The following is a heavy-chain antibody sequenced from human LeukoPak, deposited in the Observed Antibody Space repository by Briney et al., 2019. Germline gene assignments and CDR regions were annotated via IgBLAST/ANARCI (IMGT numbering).Heavy chain of an antibody. J-gene: IGHJ6*03. Sequence: GASVKVSCKASGYTFTSYGISWVRQAPGQGLEWMGWISAYNGNTNYAQKLQGRVTMTTDTSTSTAYMELRSLRSEDPAVYYCARAYYYDSSGYKPLYYYYYMDVWGKGTTVTISS. CDR3: ARAYYYDSSGYKPLYYYYYMDV. CDR1: GYTFTSYG. CDR2: ISAYNGNT. D-gene: IGHD3-22*01. V-gene: IGHV1-18*01.